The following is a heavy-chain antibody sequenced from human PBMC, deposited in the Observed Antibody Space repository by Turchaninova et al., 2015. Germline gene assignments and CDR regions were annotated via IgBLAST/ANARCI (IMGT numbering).Heavy chain of an antibody. J-gene: IGHJ4*02. CDR1: GYTFTGYY. CDR2: INPNSGGP. CDR3: AIPPSSSSTRG. V-gene: IGHV1-2*06. Sequence: QVQLVQSGAEVKKPGASVKVSCKASGYTFTGYYMHWVRQAPGQGLEWMGRINPNSGGPNYAQKFQGRVTMTRDTSISTAYMELSRLRSDDTAVYYCAIPPSSSSTRGWGQGTLVTVSS. D-gene: IGHD6-13*01.